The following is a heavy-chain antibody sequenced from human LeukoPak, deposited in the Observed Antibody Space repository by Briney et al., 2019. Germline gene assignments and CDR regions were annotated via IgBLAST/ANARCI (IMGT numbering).Heavy chain of an antibody. D-gene: IGHD6-19*01. CDR2: INHSGST. V-gene: IGHV4-34*01. J-gene: IGHJ4*02. CDR3: ARRSSGWLIDY. CDR1: GGSFSGYY. Sequence: PSETLSLTCAVYGGSFSGYYWSWIRQPPGKGLEWIGEINHSGSTNYNPSLKSRVTISVDTSKNQSSLKLSSVTAADTAVYYCARRSSGWLIDYWGQGTLVTVSS.